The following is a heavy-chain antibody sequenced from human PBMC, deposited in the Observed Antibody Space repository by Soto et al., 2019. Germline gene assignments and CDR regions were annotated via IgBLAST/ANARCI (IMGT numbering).Heavy chain of an antibody. Sequence: SETQGHTHTGSGGAVLDSNYYWVLIRQSPGKGLEWIGSVYYRGRSYSKSSVKSRVTISVDTSKNQFSLNLNSVTASDTAVYFCVSQRTSVLTQAYFDYWGPGALVTVSS. CDR2: VYYRGRS. CDR3: VSQRTSVLTQAYFDY. CDR1: GGAVLDSNYY. J-gene: IGHJ4*02. D-gene: IGHD3-10*01. V-gene: IGHV4-39*01.